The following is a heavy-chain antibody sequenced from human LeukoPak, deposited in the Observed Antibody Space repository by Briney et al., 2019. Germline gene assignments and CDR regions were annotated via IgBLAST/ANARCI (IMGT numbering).Heavy chain of an antibody. CDR1: RFTFTKYW. Sequence: GGSLRLSCAASRFTFTKYWMSWVRQAPGKGLEWVANIKQDGSEKNYVDSVKGRFTISRDNAKNSLFLQMDSLRVEDTAVYYCASEGEIFFGYVYWGQGILVSVSS. CDR3: ASEGEIFFGYVY. CDR2: IKQDGSEK. V-gene: IGHV3-7*01. J-gene: IGHJ4*02. D-gene: IGHD3-3*01.